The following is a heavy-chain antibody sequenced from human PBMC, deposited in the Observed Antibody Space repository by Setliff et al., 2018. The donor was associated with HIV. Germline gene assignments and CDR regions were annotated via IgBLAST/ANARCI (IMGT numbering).Heavy chain of an antibody. CDR1: GGSISSHY. D-gene: IGHD1-7*01. J-gene: IGHJ6*03. Sequence: SETLSLTCSVSGGSISSHYWSWIRQPLGKGLEWIGNIYYSGSTKCNPSLKSRVTMSVETSKNQFSLNLSSVTAADTAVYYCARGWQLELPGTYYYYMDVWGKGTTVTVS. V-gene: IGHV4-59*11. CDR2: IYYSGST. CDR3: ARGWQLELPGTYYYYMDV.